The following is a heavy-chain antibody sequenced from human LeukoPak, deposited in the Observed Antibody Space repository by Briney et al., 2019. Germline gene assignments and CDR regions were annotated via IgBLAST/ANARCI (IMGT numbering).Heavy chain of an antibody. CDR3: ARPIVGAKRGVYYFDY. V-gene: IGHV3-30-3*01. CDR1: GFTFSSYA. J-gene: IGHJ4*02. D-gene: IGHD1-26*01. CDR2: ISYDGSNK. Sequence: GRSLRLSCAASGFTFSSYAMHWVRQAPGKGLEWVAVISYDGSNKYYADSVKDRFTISRDNSKNTLYLQMNSLRAEDTAVYYCARPIVGAKRGVYYFDYWGQGTLVTVSS.